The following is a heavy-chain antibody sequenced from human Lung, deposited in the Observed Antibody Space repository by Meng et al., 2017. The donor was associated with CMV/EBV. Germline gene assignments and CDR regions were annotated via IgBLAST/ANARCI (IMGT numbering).Heavy chain of an antibody. V-gene: IGHV3-7*01. Sequence: GESLKISCAASGLTCCTSWMTWVRQAPGKGLEWVANIREEGSSKYYADPVKGRFTISRDNAKNSLFLQMSSLRAEDTDMYYCARAGLGYCRVTSCYNDYWGQGTLVTVSS. CDR3: ARAGLGYCRVTSCYNDY. D-gene: IGHD2-2*02. CDR2: IREEGSSK. CDR1: GLTCCTSW. J-gene: IGHJ4*02.